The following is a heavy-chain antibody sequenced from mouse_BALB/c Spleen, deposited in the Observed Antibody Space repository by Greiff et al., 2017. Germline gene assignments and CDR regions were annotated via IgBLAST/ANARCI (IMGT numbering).Heavy chain of an antibody. J-gene: IGHJ2*01. CDR3: ARGTGSFDY. CDR1: GFTFSDFY. CDR2: SRNKANDYTT. D-gene: IGHD4-1*01. Sequence: DVHLVESGGGLVQPGGSLRLSCATSGFTFSDFYMEWVRQPPGKRLEWIAASRNKANDYTTEYSASVKGRFIVSRDTSQSILYLQMNALRAEDTAIYYCARGTGSFDYWGQGTTLTVSS. V-gene: IGHV7-1*02.